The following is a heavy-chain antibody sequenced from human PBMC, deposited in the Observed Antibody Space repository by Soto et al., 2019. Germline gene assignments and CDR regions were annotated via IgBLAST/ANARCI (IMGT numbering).Heavy chain of an antibody. CDR2: ISSSSATI. CDR3: ARDKGGTVAGFNWFDP. CDR1: GFKFSMFG. V-gene: IGHV3-48*02. D-gene: IGHD6-19*01. Sequence: ELFLQESGGDLVQPGGFLRLSCVASGFKFSMFGMNWVRQPPGKGLEWIAYISSSSATIIYGGSVEGRFTVSRDNAENSLFLQMKSLRDEDTAVYYCARDKGGTVAGFNWFDPWGHGTPVTVST. J-gene: IGHJ5*02.